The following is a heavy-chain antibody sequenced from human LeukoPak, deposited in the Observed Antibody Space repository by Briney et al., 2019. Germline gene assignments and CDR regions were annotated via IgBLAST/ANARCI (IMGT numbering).Heavy chain of an antibody. CDR3: ARRQWDYYDSSGYYRY. V-gene: IGHV4-34*01. Sequence: SETLSLTCTVSGGSISHYYWSWIRQPPGKGLEWIGEINHSGSTNYNPSLKSRVTISVDTSKNQFSLKLSSVTAADTAVYYCARRQWDYYDSSGYYRYWGQGTLVTVSS. D-gene: IGHD3-22*01. CDR2: INHSGST. CDR1: GGSISHYY. J-gene: IGHJ4*02.